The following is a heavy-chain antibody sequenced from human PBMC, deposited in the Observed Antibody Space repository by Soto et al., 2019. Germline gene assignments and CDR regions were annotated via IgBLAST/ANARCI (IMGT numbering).Heavy chain of an antibody. J-gene: IGHJ4*02. D-gene: IGHD3-3*01. CDR3: ARGQTDYDFWSGYYTGNYFDY. CDR2: INHSGST. CDR1: GGSFSGYY. V-gene: IGHV4-34*01. Sequence: SETLSLTCAVYGGSFSGYYWSWIRQPPGKGLEWIGEINHSGSTNYNPSLKSRVTISVDTSKNQFSLKLSSVTAADTAVYYCARGQTDYDFWSGYYTGNYFDYWGQGTLVTVSS.